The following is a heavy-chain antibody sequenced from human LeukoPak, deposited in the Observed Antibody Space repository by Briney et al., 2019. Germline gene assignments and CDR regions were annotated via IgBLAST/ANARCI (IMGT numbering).Heavy chain of an antibody. V-gene: IGHV3-30*04. J-gene: IGHJ4*02. CDR2: ISYDGSNK. CDR1: GFTFSSYA. D-gene: IGHD6-13*01. CDR3: ARTGYSSSWYYFDY. Sequence: PGRSLRLSCAASGFTFSSYAMHWVRQAPGKGLERVAVISYDGSNKYYADSVKGRFTISRDNSKNTLYLQMNSLRAEDTAVYYCARTGYSSSWYYFDYWGQGTLVTVSS.